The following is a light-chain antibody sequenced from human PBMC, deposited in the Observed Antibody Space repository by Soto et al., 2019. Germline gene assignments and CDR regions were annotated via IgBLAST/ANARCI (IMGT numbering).Light chain of an antibody. Sequence: QSAMTQPASVSGSPGQSITISCTGTSSDVGGYNYVSWYQPHPGKAPKLMIYEVSKRPSGVSNRFSGSKSGNTASLTISGLQAEDEADYYCSSYTSSSTRVFGGGTQVTVL. CDR1: SSDVGGYNY. CDR3: SSYTSSSTRV. V-gene: IGLV2-14*01. J-gene: IGLJ2*01. CDR2: EVS.